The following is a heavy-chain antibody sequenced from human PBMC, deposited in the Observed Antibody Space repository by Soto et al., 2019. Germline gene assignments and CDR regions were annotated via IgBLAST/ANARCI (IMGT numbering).Heavy chain of an antibody. Sequence: VKVSLKGAGYGXTGYAISWGRQAPGKGLEWMGGIIPIFGTANYAQKFQGRVTITADESTSTAYMELSSLRSEDTAVYYCARDSGEDIVAKIIDNWGQGTLVTVSS. D-gene: IGHD5-12*01. V-gene: IGHV1-69*01. CDR2: IIPIFGTA. J-gene: IGHJ4*02. CDR1: GYGXTGYA. CDR3: ARDSGEDIVAKIIDN.